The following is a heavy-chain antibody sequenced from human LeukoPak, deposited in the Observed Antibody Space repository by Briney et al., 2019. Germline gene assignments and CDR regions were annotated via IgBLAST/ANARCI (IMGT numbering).Heavy chain of an antibody. Sequence: TGGSLRLSCAASGFTFTNAWMNWVRQAPGKGLEWVGRIKSKGDGGTTDYAAPVKGRFAISRDDSKNTLYLQMNSLKTEDTAVYYCTTDYGSGSYFSDYWGQGTLVTVSS. CDR2: IKSKGDGGTT. J-gene: IGHJ4*02. CDR3: TTDYGSGSYFSDY. D-gene: IGHD3-10*01. CDR1: GFTFTNAW. V-gene: IGHV3-15*01.